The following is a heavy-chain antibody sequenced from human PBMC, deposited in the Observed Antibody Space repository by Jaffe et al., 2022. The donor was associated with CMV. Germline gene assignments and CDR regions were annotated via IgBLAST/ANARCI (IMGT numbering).Heavy chain of an antibody. CDR3: ARHLDGYSSSWYTKYYYYYMDV. J-gene: IGHJ6*03. V-gene: IGHV4-39*01. D-gene: IGHD6-13*01. Sequence: QLQLQESGPGLVKPSETLSLTCTVSGGSISSSSYYWGWIRQPPGKGLEWIGSIYYSGSTYYNPSLKSRVTISVDTSKNQFSLKLSSVTAADTAVYYCARHLDGYSSSWYTKYYYYYMDVWGKGTTVTVSS. CDR2: IYYSGST. CDR1: GGSISSSSYY.